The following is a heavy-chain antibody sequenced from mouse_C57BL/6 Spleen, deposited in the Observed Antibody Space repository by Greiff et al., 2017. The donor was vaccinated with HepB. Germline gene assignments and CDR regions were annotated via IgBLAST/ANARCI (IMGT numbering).Heavy chain of an antibody. V-gene: IGHV1-15*01. CDR2: IDPETGGT. J-gene: IGHJ2*01. CDR1: GYTFTDYE. CDR3: TRRPPYWYYFDY. D-gene: IGHD1-1*01. Sequence: QVQLQQSGAELVRPGASVTLSCKASGYTFTDYEMHWVKQTPVHGLEWIGAIDPETGGTAYNQKFKGKAILTADKSSSTAYMELRSLTSEDSAVYYCTRRPPYWYYFDYWGQGTTLTVSS.